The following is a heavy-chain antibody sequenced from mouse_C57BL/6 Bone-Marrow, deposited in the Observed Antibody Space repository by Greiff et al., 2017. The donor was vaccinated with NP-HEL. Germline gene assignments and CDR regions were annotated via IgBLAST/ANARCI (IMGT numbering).Heavy chain of an antibody. J-gene: IGHJ3*01. CDR1: GFTFSSYG. Sequence: VQLKESGGDLAKPGGSLKLSCAASGFTFSSYGMSWVRQTPDKRLEWVATISSGGSYTYYPDSVKGRFTISRDNAKNTLYLQMSSLKSEDTAMYYCASPYDYDVAWFAYWGQGTLVTVSA. D-gene: IGHD2-4*01. V-gene: IGHV5-6*01. CDR3: ASPYDYDVAWFAY. CDR2: ISSGGSYT.